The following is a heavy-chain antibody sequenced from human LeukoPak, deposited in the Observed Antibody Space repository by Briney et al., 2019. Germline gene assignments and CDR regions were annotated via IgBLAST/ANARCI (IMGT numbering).Heavy chain of an antibody. V-gene: IGHV4-34*01. CDR1: GGSFSGYY. Sequence: PSETLSLTCAVYGGSFSGYYWSWIRQPPGKGLEWIGEINHSGSTNYNPSLKSRVTISVDTSKNQFSLKLSSVTAADTAVYYCARGKKGIAAAGSLVSGIDYRGQGTLVTVSS. J-gene: IGHJ4*02. CDR2: INHSGST. CDR3: ARGKKGIAAAGSLVSGIDY. D-gene: IGHD6-13*01.